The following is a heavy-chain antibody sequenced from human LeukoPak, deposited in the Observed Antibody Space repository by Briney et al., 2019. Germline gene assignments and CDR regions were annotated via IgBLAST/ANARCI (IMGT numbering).Heavy chain of an antibody. V-gene: IGHV3-23*01. CDR3: ARVDTAMVTGYFDY. CDR2: ISGSGDST. Sequence: GGSLRLSCVGSGFSFSNYAMTWVRQAPGKGLEWVSAISGSGDSTYYADSVKGRFTISRDNAKNSLYLQMNSLRAEDTAVYYCARVDTAMVTGYFDYWGQGTLVTVSS. CDR1: GFSFSNYA. D-gene: IGHD5-18*01. J-gene: IGHJ4*02.